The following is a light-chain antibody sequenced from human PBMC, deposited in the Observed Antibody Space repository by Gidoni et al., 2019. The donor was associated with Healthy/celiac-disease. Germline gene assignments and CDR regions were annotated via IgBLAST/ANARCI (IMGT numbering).Light chain of an antibody. Sequence: IVITQSPDSRPVSLGDRATINCKSSQSVLYSSNNKNYLAWYQQKPGQPPKLLIYWASTRDSGVPDRFSGSGSGTDFTLTISSLQAEDVAVYYCQQYYATPFTFGPGTKVNIK. CDR1: QSVLYSSNNKNY. J-gene: IGKJ3*01. V-gene: IGKV4-1*01. CDR2: WAS. CDR3: QQYYATPFT.